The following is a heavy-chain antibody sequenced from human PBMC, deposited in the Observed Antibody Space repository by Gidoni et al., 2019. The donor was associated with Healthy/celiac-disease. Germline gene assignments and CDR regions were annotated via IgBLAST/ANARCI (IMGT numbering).Heavy chain of an antibody. CDR2: INPNSGGT. D-gene: IGHD5-12*01. J-gene: IGHJ4*02. Sequence: QLVQSGAEVKKPGPAVKVSCKPSGYTFTGYYMHWVRQAPGQGLEWMGRINPNSGGTNYAQKFQGRVTMTRDTSISTAYMELSRLRSDDTAVYYCAREWVVATYLDYWGQGTLVTVSS. CDR3: AREWVVATYLDY. CDR1: GYTFTGYY. V-gene: IGHV1-2*06.